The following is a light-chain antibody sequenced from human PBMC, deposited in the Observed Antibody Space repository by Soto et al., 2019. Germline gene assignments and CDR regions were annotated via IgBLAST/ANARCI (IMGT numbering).Light chain of an antibody. Sequence: EIVMAQSPGTLSVSPGERATLSCRASQSVSSNLAWYQQKTGQAPRLLIYGASTRATGIPARFSGSGSETEFTLTIRSLQSEDFAVYYCQQYGSSGTFGQGTKVDIK. CDR1: QSVSSN. J-gene: IGKJ1*01. CDR3: QQYGSSGT. CDR2: GAS. V-gene: IGKV3-15*01.